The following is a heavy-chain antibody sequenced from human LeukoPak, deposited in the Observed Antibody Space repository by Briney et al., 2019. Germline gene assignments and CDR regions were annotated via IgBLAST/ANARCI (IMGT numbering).Heavy chain of an antibody. Sequence: GGSLRISCAASGLTFSAYWGNGVRQAPGKGLEWVANIEQDGSEKNYVDSVKGRFTISRDNGENSLYLQMNSLRVEDTGVYYCVGGIGWLPDYWGQGTLVTVSS. V-gene: IGHV3-7*01. CDR2: IEQDGSEK. D-gene: IGHD6-19*01. CDR1: GLTFSAYW. J-gene: IGHJ4*02. CDR3: VGGIGWLPDY.